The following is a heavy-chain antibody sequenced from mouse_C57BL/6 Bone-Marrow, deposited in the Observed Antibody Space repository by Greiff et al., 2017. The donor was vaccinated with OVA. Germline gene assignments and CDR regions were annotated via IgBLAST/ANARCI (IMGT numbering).Heavy chain of an antibody. J-gene: IGHJ1*03. CDR3: TRLDWYFDV. CDR1: GFTFSSYA. Sequence: EVMLVESGAGLVKPGGSLKLSCAASGFTFSSYAMSWVRQTPEKRLEWVAYISSGGDYIYYADTVKGRFTISRDNARNTLYLQMSSLKSEDTAMYYCTRLDWYFDVWGTGTTVTVSS. V-gene: IGHV5-9-1*02. CDR2: ISSGGDYI.